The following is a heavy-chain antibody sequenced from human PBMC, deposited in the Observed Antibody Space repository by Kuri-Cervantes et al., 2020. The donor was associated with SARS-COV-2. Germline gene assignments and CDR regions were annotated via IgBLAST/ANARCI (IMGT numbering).Heavy chain of an antibody. V-gene: IGHV3-64*01. Sequence: GESLKISCAASGFTFSSYAMHWVRQAPGKGLEYVSAISSNGGSTYYANSVKGRFTISRDNSKNTLYLQMNSLRAEDTAVYYCAKKGVGSSTSTVYYYYYMDVWGKGTTVTVSS. CDR1: GFTFSSYA. J-gene: IGHJ6*03. CDR2: ISSNGGST. CDR3: AKKGVGSSTSTVYYYYYMDV. D-gene: IGHD2-2*01.